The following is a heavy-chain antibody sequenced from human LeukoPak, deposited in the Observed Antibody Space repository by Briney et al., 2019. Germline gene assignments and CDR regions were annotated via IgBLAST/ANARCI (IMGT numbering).Heavy chain of an antibody. J-gene: IGHJ4*02. CDR3: ARETGTRGGYDPYYFDY. V-gene: IGHV1-46*01. Sequence: GASVKVSCKASGYTFTSYYMHWVRQAPGQGLEWMGIINPSGGSTSYAQKFQGRVTMTRDTSTSTVYMELSSLRSEDTAVYYCARETGTRGGYDPYYFDYWGQGTLVTVSS. CDR1: GYTFTSYY. D-gene: IGHD5-12*01. CDR2: INPSGGST.